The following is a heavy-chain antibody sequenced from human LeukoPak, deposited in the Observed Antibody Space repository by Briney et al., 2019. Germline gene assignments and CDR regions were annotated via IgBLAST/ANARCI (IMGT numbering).Heavy chain of an antibody. CDR1: GGSFSGYY. CDR2: INHSGST. D-gene: IGHD6-19*01. J-gene: IGHJ4*02. CDR3: ARSRYSSGEFDY. Sequence: SETLSLTCAVYGGSFSGYYWSWIRQPPGKGLEWIGEINHSGSTNYNPSLKSRVTISVDTSKNQFSLKLSSVTAADTAVYYCARSRYSSGEFDYWGQGTLVTVSS. V-gene: IGHV4-34*01.